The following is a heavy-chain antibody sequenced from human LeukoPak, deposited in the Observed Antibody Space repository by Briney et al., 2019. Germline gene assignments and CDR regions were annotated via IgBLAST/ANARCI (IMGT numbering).Heavy chain of an antibody. V-gene: IGHV3-23*01. CDR2: VSGSGDST. J-gene: IGHJ4*02. CDR3: AKVGRGIDY. D-gene: IGHD1-14*01. CDR1: GFTFSNFA. Sequence: GGSLRLSCAASGFTFSNFAMTWVRLAPGRGLEWVSTVSGSGDSTHFADSVKGRFTISRDNSKNTLYLQMNSLRAEDTAVYYCAKVGRGIDYWGQGTLVTVSS.